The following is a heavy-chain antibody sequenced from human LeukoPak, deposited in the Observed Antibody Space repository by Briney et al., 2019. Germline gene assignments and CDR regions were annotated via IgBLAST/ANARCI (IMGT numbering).Heavy chain of an antibody. CDR3: ARGSFGPDM. CDR1: GFTFSSDS. D-gene: IGHD3/OR15-3a*01. J-gene: IGHJ3*02. Sequence: MPGGSLRLSCAASGFTFSSDSMNWVRQAPGKGLEWVSSISSSSSYIYYADSAKGRFTISRDNAKNSLYLQMNSLRAEDTAIYYCARGSFGPDMWGQGTMVTVSS. V-gene: IGHV3-21*01. CDR2: ISSSSSYI.